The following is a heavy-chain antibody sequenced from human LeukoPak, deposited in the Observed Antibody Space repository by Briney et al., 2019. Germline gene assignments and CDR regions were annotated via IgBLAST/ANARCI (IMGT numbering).Heavy chain of an antibody. Sequence: GGSLRLSCAASGFTFSDSYMSWIRQAPGKGLEWVSYISSSGNTIYYADSVKGRFTISRDNAKNSLYLQMNSLRAEDTAVYYCARARLYFDYWGQGTLVTVSS. J-gene: IGHJ4*02. CDR3: ARARLYFDY. V-gene: IGHV3-11*04. CDR1: GFTFSDSY. CDR2: ISSSGNTI.